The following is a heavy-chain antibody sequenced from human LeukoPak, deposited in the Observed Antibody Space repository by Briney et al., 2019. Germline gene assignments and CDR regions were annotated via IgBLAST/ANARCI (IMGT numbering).Heavy chain of an antibody. Sequence: GGSLRLSCAASGFTFSSYGMHWVRQAPGKGLEWVAVISYDGSNKYYADSVRGRFTISRDNSKNTLYLQMNSLRAEDTAVYYCAKDSVDTASYYYGMDVWGQGTTVTVSS. CDR2: ISYDGSNK. J-gene: IGHJ6*02. V-gene: IGHV3-30*18. CDR1: GFTFSSYG. CDR3: AKDSVDTASYYYGMDV. D-gene: IGHD5-18*01.